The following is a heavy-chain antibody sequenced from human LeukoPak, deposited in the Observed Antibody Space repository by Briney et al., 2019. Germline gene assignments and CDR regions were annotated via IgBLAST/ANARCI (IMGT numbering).Heavy chain of an antibody. D-gene: IGHD3-10*01. CDR1: GFTFNTYG. CDR3: ARGGVDYYGSGTYYLMYYFDY. J-gene: IGHJ4*02. Sequence: GGSLRLSCAASGFTFNTYGMSWVRQAPGKGLEWVSGISGSGGATYYADCVKGRFTISRDDPHNTLYLQMNSLRAEDTAVYFCARGGVDYYGSGTYYLMYYFDYWGQGALVTVSS. V-gene: IGHV3-23*01. CDR2: ISGSGGAT.